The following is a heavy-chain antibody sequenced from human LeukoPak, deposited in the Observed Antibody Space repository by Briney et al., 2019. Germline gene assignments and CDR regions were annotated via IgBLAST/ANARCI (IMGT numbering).Heavy chain of an antibody. CDR3: ALAYYYDSSGYYYDYYYYMDV. V-gene: IGHV4-59*01. CDR1: GGPISSYY. Sequence: PETLSLTCTVSGGPISSYYWSWIRQPPGKGVEWIGYIYYSGSTNYNPSLKSRVTISVDTSKNQFSLKLSSVTAADTAVYYCALAYYYDSSGYYYDYYYYMDVWGKGTTVTVSS. CDR2: IYYSGST. D-gene: IGHD3-22*01. J-gene: IGHJ6*03.